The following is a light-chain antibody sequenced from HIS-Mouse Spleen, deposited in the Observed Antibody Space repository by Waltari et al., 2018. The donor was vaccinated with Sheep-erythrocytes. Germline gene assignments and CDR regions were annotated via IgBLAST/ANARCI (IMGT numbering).Light chain of an antibody. CDR1: QSISSY. V-gene: IGKV1-39*01. Sequence: DIQMTQSPSSLSASVGDRVTITCRASQSISSYLNWYQQKPGKAPKLLIYAASSLQSGVPSRFSGSGSGTEFTLTISSLQPEDFATYYCQQSYSTPPLTFGGGTK. CDR2: AAS. CDR3: QQSYSTPPLT. J-gene: IGKJ4*01.